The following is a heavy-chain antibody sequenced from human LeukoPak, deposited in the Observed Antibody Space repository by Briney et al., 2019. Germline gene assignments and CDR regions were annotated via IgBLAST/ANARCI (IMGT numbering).Heavy chain of an antibody. J-gene: IGHJ5*02. V-gene: IGHV4-61*02. D-gene: IGHD3-10*01. Sequence: SQTLSLTCTVSGGSISSGSYYWSWIRQPAGKGLEWIGRIYTSGSTNYNPSLKSRVTISVDTSKNQFSLKLSSVTAADTAVYYCARPLSDGYGSGSPWGQGTLVTVSS. CDR2: IYTSGST. CDR3: ARPLSDGYGSGSP. CDR1: GGSISSGSYY.